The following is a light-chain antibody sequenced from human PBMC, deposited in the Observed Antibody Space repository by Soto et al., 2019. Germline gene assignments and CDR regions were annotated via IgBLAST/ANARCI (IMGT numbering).Light chain of an antibody. J-gene: IGKJ1*01. Sequence: EKVMTQSPATLSVSPGERATLSCRASQSVSSNLAWYQQKPGQAPRLLIYGASTRATGIPARFSGSGSGTEFTLTLSSLQSEDFAVYYCQQYNNWTFGQGTKVDIK. CDR1: QSVSSN. CDR2: GAS. V-gene: IGKV3-15*01. CDR3: QQYNNWT.